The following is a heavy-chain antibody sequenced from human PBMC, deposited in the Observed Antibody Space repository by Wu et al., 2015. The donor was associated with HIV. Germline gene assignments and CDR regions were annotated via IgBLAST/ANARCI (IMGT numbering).Heavy chain of an antibody. J-gene: IGHJ2*01. Sequence: QVQLVQSGAEVKKPGASVKVSCKASGYTFTGYYMHWVRQAPGQGLEWMGWINPNSGGSGGTNYAQKFQGRVTMTRDTSISTAYMELSRLRSADTAVYYCAREPLAAAGDYWYFDLWGRGTLVTVSS. D-gene: IGHD6-13*01. CDR1: GYTFTGYY. V-gene: IGHV1-2*02. CDR2: INPNSGGSGGT. CDR3: AREPLAAAGDYWYFDL.